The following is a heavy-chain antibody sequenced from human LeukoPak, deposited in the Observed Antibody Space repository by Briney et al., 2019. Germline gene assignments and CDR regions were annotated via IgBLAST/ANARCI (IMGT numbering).Heavy chain of an antibody. J-gene: IGHJ6*02. CDR2: IIPIFGTA. D-gene: IGHD2-21*02. Sequence: ASVKASCKASGGTFSSYAISWVRQAPGQGLEWMGGIIPIFGTANYAQKFQGRVTITADESTSTAYMELSSLRSEDTAVYYCARSGDRREYYYYYGMDVWGQGTTVTVSS. CDR1: GGTFSSYA. V-gene: IGHV1-69*13. CDR3: ARSGDRREYYYYYGMDV.